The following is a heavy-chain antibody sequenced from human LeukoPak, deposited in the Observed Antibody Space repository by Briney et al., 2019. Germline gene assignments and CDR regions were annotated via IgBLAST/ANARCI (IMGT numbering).Heavy chain of an antibody. CDR2: MNPNSGNT. J-gene: IGHJ4*02. CDR3: ARGLNYYDSSGYYY. CDR1: GYTFTSYD. D-gene: IGHD3-22*01. Sequence: ASVKVSCKASGYTFTSYDINWVRQATGQGLEWMGWMNPNSGNTGYAQKFQGRVTMTRNTSISTAYMELRSLRSDDTAVYYCARGLNYYDSSGYYYWGQGTLVTVSS. V-gene: IGHV1-8*01.